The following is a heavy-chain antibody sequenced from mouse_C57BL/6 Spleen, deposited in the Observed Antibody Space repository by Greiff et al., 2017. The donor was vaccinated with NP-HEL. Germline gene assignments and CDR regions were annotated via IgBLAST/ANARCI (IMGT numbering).Heavy chain of an antibody. CDR3: AKNYYGSRDWYFDV. D-gene: IGHD1-1*01. CDR2: IWSGGST. CDR1: GFSLTSYG. J-gene: IGHJ1*03. V-gene: IGHV2-4*01. Sequence: VMLVESGPGLVQPSQSLSITCTVSGFSLTSYGVHWVRQPPGKGLEWLGVIWSGGSTDYNAAFISRLSISKDNSKSQVFFKMNSLQADDTAIYYCAKNYYGSRDWYFDVWGTGTTVTVSS.